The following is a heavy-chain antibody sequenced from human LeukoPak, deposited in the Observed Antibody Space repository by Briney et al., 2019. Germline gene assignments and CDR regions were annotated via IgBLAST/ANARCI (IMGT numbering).Heavy chain of an antibody. V-gene: IGHV3-23*01. CDR3: AKERQVDTAMVGMFDY. D-gene: IGHD5-18*01. CDR1: GFTFSSYW. J-gene: IGHJ4*02. CDR2: ISGSGGST. Sequence: GGSLRLSCAASGFTFSSYWVHWVRQAPGKGLEWVSAISGSGGSTYYADSVKGRFTISRDNSKNTLYLQMNSLRAEDTAVYYCAKERQVDTAMVGMFDYWGQGTPVTVSS.